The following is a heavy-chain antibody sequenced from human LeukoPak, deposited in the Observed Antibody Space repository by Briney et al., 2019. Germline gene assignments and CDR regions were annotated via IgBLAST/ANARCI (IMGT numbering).Heavy chain of an antibody. D-gene: IGHD6-19*01. J-gene: IGHJ4*02. CDR3: ARGIMAVAGRFDY. Sequence: PSETLSLTCTVSGGSISSSSYYWGWIRQPPGKGLEWIGSIYYSGSTYYNPSLKSRATISVDTSKNQFSLKLSSVTAADTAVYYCARGIMAVAGRFDYWGQGTLVTVSS. CDR2: IYYSGST. CDR1: GGSISSSSYY. V-gene: IGHV4-39*07.